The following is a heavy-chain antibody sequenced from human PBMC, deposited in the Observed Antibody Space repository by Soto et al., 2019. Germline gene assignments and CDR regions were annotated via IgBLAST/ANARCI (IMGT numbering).Heavy chain of an antibody. D-gene: IGHD6-19*01. CDR1: GYSSSSGSY. J-gene: IGHJ4*01. CDR2: IYHGGTT. CDR3: ARVHVRVVAGSTFDY. V-gene: IGHV4-38-2*02. Sequence: PSETLSLTCTVSGYSSSSGSYWAWIRQPPGKGPEWIASIYHGGTTFYNPPLKSRITISVATSNNQFSLKLTSVTAADTAVYYCARVHVRVVAGSTFDYWGHGTLVTVSS.